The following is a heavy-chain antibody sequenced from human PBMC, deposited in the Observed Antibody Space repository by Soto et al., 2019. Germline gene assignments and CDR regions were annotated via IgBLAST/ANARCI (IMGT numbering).Heavy chain of an antibody. J-gene: IGHJ4*02. V-gene: IGHV4-30-2*01. Sequence: TLSLTCAVSGGSISSGGYSWSWIRQPPGKGLEWIGYIYHSGSTYYNPSLMSRVTISVDRSKNQYSLKLSSVTAADTAVYYCARGLRKVAAMTFDYWGQGTLVTVSS. CDR2: IYHSGST. CDR3: ARGLRKVAAMTFDY. CDR1: GGSISSGGYS. D-gene: IGHD2-15*01.